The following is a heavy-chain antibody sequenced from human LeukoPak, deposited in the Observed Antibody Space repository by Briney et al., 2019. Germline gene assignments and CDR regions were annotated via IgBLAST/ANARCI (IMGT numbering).Heavy chain of an antibody. V-gene: IGHV4-30-2*01. CDR3: ARAIYYFDS. CDR1: GGSISSGGYY. Sequence: SETLSLTCTVSGGSISSGGYYWSWIRQPPGKGLEWIGYIYHSGSTYYNPSLKSRVTISVDRSKNQFSLKLSSVTAADTAVYYCARAIYYFDSWGQGTLVTVSS. J-gene: IGHJ4*02. CDR2: IYHSGST.